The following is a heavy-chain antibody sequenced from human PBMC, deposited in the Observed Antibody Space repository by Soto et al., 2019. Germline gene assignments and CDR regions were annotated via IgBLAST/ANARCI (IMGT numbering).Heavy chain of an antibody. CDR1: GFIFSNYY. Sequence: QVHLVESGGGLVNPGGSLKLSCAASGFIFSNYYMSWVRQAPGKGLEWVSYVSGSGTAIAFANSVKGRFTISRDNGQNSLYLQMSGLRAEDTAVYYCARTLEMAVADYWGQGTLVTVTS. V-gene: IGHV3-11*01. CDR2: VSGSGTAI. J-gene: IGHJ4*02. CDR3: ARTLEMAVADY. D-gene: IGHD6-19*01.